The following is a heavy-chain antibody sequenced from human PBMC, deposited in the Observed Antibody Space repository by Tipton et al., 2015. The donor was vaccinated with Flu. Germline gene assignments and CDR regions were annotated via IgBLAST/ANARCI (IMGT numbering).Heavy chain of an antibody. CDR2: ISSSGNTI. V-gene: IGHV3-11*01. Sequence: SLRLSCAASGFTFSEYYMSWIRQAPGKGLEWVSYISSSGNTIFYEDSVKGRFTISRDNAKNSLYLQMNSLRAGDTAVYYCAGGGKYGSGSYQSGYWGQGTLVTVSS. CDR3: AGGGKYGSGSYQSGY. J-gene: IGHJ4*02. D-gene: IGHD3-10*01. CDR1: GFTFSEYY.